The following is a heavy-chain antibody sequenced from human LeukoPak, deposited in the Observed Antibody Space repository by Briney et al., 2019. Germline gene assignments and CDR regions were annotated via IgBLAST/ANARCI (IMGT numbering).Heavy chain of an antibody. Sequence: SETLSLTCTVSGGSISTYYWNWIRQPPGKGLEWIGYIYYSGTTNYNPSLKSRVSMSVDTSRNQFSLKLSSVTAADTAVYYCARSDGYGLVDIWGQGTMVTVSS. CDR1: GGSISTYY. CDR2: IYYSGTT. J-gene: IGHJ3*02. V-gene: IGHV4-59*01. D-gene: IGHD3-10*01. CDR3: ARSDGYGLVDI.